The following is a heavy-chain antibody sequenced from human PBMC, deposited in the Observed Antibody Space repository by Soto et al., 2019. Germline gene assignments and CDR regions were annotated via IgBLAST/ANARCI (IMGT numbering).Heavy chain of an antibody. Sequence: NPSETLSLTCAVYGGSFSGYYWSWIRQPPGKGLEWIGEINHSGGTNYNPSLKSRVTISIDTANNHFSLRLSLVTAADTAVYYCARIRYQLPSSVVWFDPWGQGTLVTVSS. V-gene: IGHV4-34*01. CDR3: ARIRYQLPSSVVWFDP. CDR2: INHSGGT. D-gene: IGHD2-2*01. J-gene: IGHJ5*02. CDR1: GGSFSGYY.